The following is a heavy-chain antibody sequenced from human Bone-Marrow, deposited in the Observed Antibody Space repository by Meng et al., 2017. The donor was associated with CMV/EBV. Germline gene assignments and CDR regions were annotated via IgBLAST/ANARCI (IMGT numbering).Heavy chain of an antibody. V-gene: IGHV3-66*02. CDR2: IYSGDNT. CDR3: ARHPAGGNWFDH. J-gene: IGHJ5*02. CDR1: GFTVSSNF. D-gene: IGHD3-10*01. Sequence: SCEASGFTVSSNFMSWVRQAPGKGLEWVSVIYSGDNTYYAESVKGRFTISRDNSKNTLYLQMNSLRAEDTAVYYCARHPAGGNWFDHWGQGTLVTVSS.